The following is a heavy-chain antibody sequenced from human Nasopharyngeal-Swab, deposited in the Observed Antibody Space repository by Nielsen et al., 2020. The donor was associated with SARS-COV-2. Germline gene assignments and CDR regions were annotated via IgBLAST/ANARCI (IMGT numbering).Heavy chain of an antibody. J-gene: IGHJ3*02. V-gene: IGHV1-18*01. Sequence: ALVQVSCKASGYTFISYGISWVRQAPGQGLEWMGWISAYNGNTNYSQKLQGRVTMTTDTSTSKAYMELRSLRSDDTAVYYCARDRAHIVVVIANDAFDIWGQGTMVTVSS. CDR2: ISAYNGNT. CDR1: GYTFISYG. D-gene: IGHD2-21*01. CDR3: ARDRAHIVVVIANDAFDI.